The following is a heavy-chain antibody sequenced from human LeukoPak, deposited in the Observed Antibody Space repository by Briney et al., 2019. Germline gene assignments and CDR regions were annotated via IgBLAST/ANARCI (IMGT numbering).Heavy chain of an antibody. CDR2: ISGSGGST. Sequence: GGSLRLSCAASGFTFSSYAMSWVRQAPGKGLEWVSAISGSGGSTYYADSVKGRFTISRGNSKNTLYLQMNSLRAEDTAVYYCAKHVNTYYGDYSFFDYWGQGTLVTVSS. D-gene: IGHD4-17*01. V-gene: IGHV3-23*01. J-gene: IGHJ4*02. CDR3: AKHVNTYYGDYSFFDY. CDR1: GFTFSSYA.